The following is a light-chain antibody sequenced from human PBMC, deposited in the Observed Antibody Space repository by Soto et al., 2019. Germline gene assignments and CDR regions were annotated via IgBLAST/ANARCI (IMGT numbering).Light chain of an antibody. Sequence: DFAVTQSPKSLAVTLGGRATINCKSSQSLLYTSNNKNYLAWYQQKPGQPPKLIIYWASTRESGVPDRFKGSGSGTAFPLTISNLQAEDAAVYYFQQYYTTPRTFGQGTKVEI. CDR1: QSLLYTSNNKNY. J-gene: IGKJ1*01. V-gene: IGKV4-1*01. CDR3: QQYYTTPRT. CDR2: WAS.